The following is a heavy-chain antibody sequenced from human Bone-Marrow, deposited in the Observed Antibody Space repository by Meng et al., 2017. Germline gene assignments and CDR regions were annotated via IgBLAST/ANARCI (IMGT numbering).Heavy chain of an antibody. Sequence: ASVKVSCKASGYTFTSYGISWVRQAPGQGLEWMGWISAYNGNTNYAQKFQGRVTMTTDTSTSTAYMELRSLRSDDTSVYYCARVTHLYNTLVTPDRFDYWGQGTLVTVSS. CDR1: GYTFTSYG. J-gene: IGHJ4*02. CDR2: ISAYNGNT. V-gene: IGHV1-18*01. CDR3: ARVTHLYNTLVTPDRFDY. D-gene: IGHD4-23*01.